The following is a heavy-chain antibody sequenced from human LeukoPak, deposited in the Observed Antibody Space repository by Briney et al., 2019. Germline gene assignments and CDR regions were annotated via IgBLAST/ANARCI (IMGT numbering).Heavy chain of an antibody. CDR1: GGSFSGYY. CDR3: ARGRVSSSSWQSVYYYYLYMDV. V-gene: IGHV4-34*01. D-gene: IGHD6-13*01. J-gene: IGHJ6*03. Sequence: SETLSLTCAVYGGSFSGYYRSWIRQPPGKGLEWIGEINHSGSTNYNPSLKSRVTMSRDTSTNHFSLKLSSVTAADTAVYFCARGRVSSSSWQSVYYYYLYMDVWGKGSTVTVSS. CDR2: INHSGST.